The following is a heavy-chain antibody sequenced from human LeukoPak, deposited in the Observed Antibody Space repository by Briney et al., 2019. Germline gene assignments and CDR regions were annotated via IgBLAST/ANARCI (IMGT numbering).Heavy chain of an antibody. Sequence: PGGSLRLSCAASGFTFSNYSMNWVRQAPGKGLEWVSSISSSSSYIFYADSVKGRFTISRDNAKNSLYLQMNSLRAEDTAVYYCARDRGGNPRDYWGQGTLVTVSS. D-gene: IGHD4-23*01. V-gene: IGHV3-21*01. CDR1: GFTFSNYS. CDR3: ARDRGGNPRDY. CDR2: ISSSSSYI. J-gene: IGHJ4*02.